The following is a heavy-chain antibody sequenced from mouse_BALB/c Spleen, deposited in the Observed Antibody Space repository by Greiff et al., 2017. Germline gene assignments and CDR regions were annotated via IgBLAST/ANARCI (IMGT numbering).Heavy chain of an antibody. CDR2: ISSGGSYT. D-gene: IGHD2-14*01. CDR3: ARRDRYGFDY. J-gene: IGHJ2*01. CDR1: GFTFSSYA. Sequence: EVKLMESGGGLVKPGGSLKLSCAASGFTFSSYAMSWVRQTPEKRLEWVATISSGGSYTYYPDSVKGRFTISRDNAKNTLYLQMSSLRSEDTAMYYCARRDRYGFDYWGQGTTLTVSS. V-gene: IGHV5-9-3*01.